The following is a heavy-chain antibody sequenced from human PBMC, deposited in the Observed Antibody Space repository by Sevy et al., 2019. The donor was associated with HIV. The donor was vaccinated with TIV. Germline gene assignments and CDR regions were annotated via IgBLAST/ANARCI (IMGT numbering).Heavy chain of an antibody. CDR1: GFTFSDYY. D-gene: IGHD6-13*01. CDR2: ISSSSSYT. V-gene: IGHV3-11*06. Sequence: GGSLRLSCAASGFTFSDYYMSWIRQAPGKGLEWVSYISSSSSYTNYADSVKGRFTISRDNAKNSLYLQMNSLRAEDTAVYYCARARLAAAGTSLLDYWGQRTLVTVSS. CDR3: ARARLAAAGTSLLDY. J-gene: IGHJ4*02.